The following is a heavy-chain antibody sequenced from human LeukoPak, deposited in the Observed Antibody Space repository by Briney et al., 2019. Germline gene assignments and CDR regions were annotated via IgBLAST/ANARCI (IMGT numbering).Heavy chain of an antibody. CDR1: GGTFSSYA. Sequence: SVKVSCKASGGTFSSYAISWVRQAPGQGLEWMGRIIPILGIANYAQKFQGRVTITADKSTSTAYMELSSLRSEDTAVYYCARDPQRITMVGVGRGYYYHGRDVGAQGTTVTVSS. D-gene: IGHD3-10*01. CDR2: IIPILGIA. J-gene: IGHJ6*02. CDR3: ARDPQRITMVGVGRGYYYHGRDV. V-gene: IGHV1-69*04.